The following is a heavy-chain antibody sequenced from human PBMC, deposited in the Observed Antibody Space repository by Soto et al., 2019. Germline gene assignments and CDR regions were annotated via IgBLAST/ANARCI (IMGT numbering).Heavy chain of an antibody. CDR3: ARSPTAVTTPRRDTFDV. V-gene: IGHV4-39*01. Sequence: SETLSLTCTVSGGSISSSTYNWGWIRQPPGKRLEWIGNIYYSGSPYYNPSLKSRVTISVDTSRNQLSLKLSSVTAADTAVYYCARSPTAVTTPRRDTFDVWGQGTMVTVSS. CDR1: GGSISSSTYN. J-gene: IGHJ3*01. CDR2: IYYSGSP. D-gene: IGHD4-17*01.